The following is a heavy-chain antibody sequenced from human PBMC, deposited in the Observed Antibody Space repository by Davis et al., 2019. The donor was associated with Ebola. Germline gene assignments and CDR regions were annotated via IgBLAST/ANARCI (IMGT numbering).Heavy chain of an antibody. Sequence: MPGGSLRLSCTVSGGSINYFYWSWLRQTPVKGLEWLGNIYYSGATNYNPALKSRVAMSVDTPKNQFSLQLNSVTAAKPAIYYCAKLGEDFYPFDSWGQGTLIPV. CDR1: GGSINYFY. CDR2: IYYSGAT. J-gene: IGHJ4*02. V-gene: IGHV4-59*08. CDR3: AKLGEDFYPFDS. D-gene: IGHD3-3*01.